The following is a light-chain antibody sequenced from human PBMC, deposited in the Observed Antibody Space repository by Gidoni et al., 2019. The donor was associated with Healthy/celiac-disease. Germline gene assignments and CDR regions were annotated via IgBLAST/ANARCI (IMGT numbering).Light chain of an antibody. CDR3: QQYNSYSYT. CDR2: EAS. V-gene: IGKV1-5*03. J-gene: IGKJ2*01. Sequence: DIQMTQSPSTLSASVRDRVTITCRASQSISNWLAWYQQKPGKAPKLLIYEASSLESGVPSRFSGSGSGTEFTLTISSLQPDDFATYYCQQYNSYSYTFGQGTKLEIK. CDR1: QSISNW.